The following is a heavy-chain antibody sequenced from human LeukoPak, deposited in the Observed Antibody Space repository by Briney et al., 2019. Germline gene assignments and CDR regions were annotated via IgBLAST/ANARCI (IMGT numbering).Heavy chain of an antibody. V-gene: IGHV4-30-2*01. CDR3: ASDHPGCSSTSCYTIDAFDI. CDR1: GGSISSSSYY. D-gene: IGHD2-2*02. J-gene: IGHJ3*02. Sequence: SETLSLTCTVSGGSISSSSYYWGWIRQPPGKGLEWIGYIYHSGSTYYNPSLKSRVTISVDRSKNQFSLKLSSVTAADTAVYYCASDHPGCSSTSCYTIDAFDIWGQGTMVTVSS. CDR2: IYHSGST.